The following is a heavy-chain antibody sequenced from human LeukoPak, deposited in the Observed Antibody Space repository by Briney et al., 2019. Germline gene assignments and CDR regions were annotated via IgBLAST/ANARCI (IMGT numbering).Heavy chain of an antibody. Sequence: PGGSLRLSCAASGFTFSYYSMNWVRQAPGKGLEWVSSISGSRSYIYYADSVKGRFTISRDNARNSLYLQMDSLRAEDTAVYYCARGPSGYHNTGGQGTLVTVSS. CDR1: GFTFSYYS. J-gene: IGHJ4*02. V-gene: IGHV3-21*06. D-gene: IGHD5-12*01. CDR2: ISGSRSYI. CDR3: ARGPSGYHNT.